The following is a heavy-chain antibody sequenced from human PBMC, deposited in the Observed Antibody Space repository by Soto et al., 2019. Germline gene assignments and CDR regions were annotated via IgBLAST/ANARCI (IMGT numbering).Heavy chain of an antibody. V-gene: IGHV4-4*07. Sequence: PSETLSLTCTVSGGSISSYYWSWIRQPAGKGLEWIGRIYTSGSTNYNPSLKSRVTMSADTSKNQFSLKLSSVTAADTAVYYCAREWRIYYDSSGYSRGFDYWGQGTLVTVSS. CDR3: AREWRIYYDSSGYSRGFDY. J-gene: IGHJ4*02. CDR1: GGSISSYY. CDR2: IYTSGST. D-gene: IGHD3-22*01.